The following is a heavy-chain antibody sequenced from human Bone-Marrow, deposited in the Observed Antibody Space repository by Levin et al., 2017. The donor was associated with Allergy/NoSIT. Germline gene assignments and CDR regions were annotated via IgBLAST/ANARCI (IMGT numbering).Heavy chain of an antibody. CDR1: GDSITTNY. CDR2: MYYSGSA. J-gene: IGHJ5*02. V-gene: IGHV4-59*01. D-gene: IGHD2-15*01. Sequence: SETLSLTCTVSGDSITTNYWSWIRQSPGKGLEWIGYMYYSGSANYNPSLRSRVTISMDTSKNQISLSLTSVTAADTDVYYCARDIAHRGTGCFDPWGPGILVTVSS. CDR3: ARDIAHRGTGCFDP.